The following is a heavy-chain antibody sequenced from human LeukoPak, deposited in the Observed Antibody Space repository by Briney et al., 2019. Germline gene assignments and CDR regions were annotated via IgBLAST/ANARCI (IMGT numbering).Heavy chain of an antibody. Sequence: GGSLRLSCAASGFTFSSYGMHWVRQAPGKGLEWVAVISYDGSNKYYADSVKGRFTISRDNSKNTLYLQMNSLRAEDTAVYYCASRYCSSTSCYFQHWGQGTLVTVSS. D-gene: IGHD2-2*01. CDR3: ASRYCSSTSCYFQH. CDR1: GFTFSSYG. CDR2: ISYDGSNK. V-gene: IGHV3-30*03. J-gene: IGHJ1*01.